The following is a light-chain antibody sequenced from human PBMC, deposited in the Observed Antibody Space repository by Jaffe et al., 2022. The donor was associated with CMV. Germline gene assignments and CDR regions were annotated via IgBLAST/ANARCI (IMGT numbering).Light chain of an antibody. CDR1: QDISNY. V-gene: IGKV1-27*01. Sequence: DIQVTQSPSSLSAFIGDRVTITCRASQDISNYLAWYQQKPGKAPKLLIYATSTLQSGVPSRFSGSGSGTDFTLTITSLQPEDVATYFCQKYISAPLSFGGGTRVEIK. J-gene: IGKJ4*01. CDR2: ATS. CDR3: QKYISAPLS.